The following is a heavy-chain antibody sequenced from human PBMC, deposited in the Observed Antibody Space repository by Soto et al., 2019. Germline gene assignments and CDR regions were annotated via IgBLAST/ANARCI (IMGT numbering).Heavy chain of an antibody. CDR3: ARGYSSSFVPSYYYYGMDV. CDR1: GCTFSNFW. D-gene: IGHD6-6*01. Sequence: GVSRRLSGAAAGCTFSNFWRHWARQAPGKGLVWVSRIYSDGSGTRYADSMNGRFTLSSENAKCSLFLQMNSLRAEDTAVYYCARGYSSSFVPSYYYYGMDVWGQGTTVTVSS. V-gene: IGHV3-74*01. J-gene: IGHJ6*02. CDR2: IYSDGSGT.